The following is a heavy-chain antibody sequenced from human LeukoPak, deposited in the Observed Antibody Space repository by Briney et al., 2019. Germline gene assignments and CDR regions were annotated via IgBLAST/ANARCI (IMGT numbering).Heavy chain of an antibody. J-gene: IGHJ4*02. V-gene: IGHV3-20*04. CDR3: ARSRHSYDSTGFPHY. D-gene: IGHD3-22*01. CDR2: INWNGGSR. Sequence: GGSLRLSCVASGFTLRSYVMNWVRQAPGKGLEWVSGINWNGGSRGYADSVKGRFTISRDNAKNSLYLQMNSLRAEDTALYYCARSRHSYDSTGFPHYWGQGTLVTVSS. CDR1: GFTLRSYV.